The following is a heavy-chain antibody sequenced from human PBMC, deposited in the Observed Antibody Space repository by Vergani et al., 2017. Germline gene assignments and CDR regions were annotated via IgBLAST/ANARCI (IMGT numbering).Heavy chain of an antibody. CDR1: GYSFTSYW. CDR2: IDPSDSYT. J-gene: IGHJ3*02. D-gene: IGHD1-26*01. V-gene: IGHV5-10-1*03. CDR3: ARHVYTGAGTDAFDI. Sequence: EVQLVQSGAEVKKPGESLRISCYGSGYSFTSYWISWVRQMPGKGLEWMGRIDPSDSYTNYSPSFQGHVTISADKSISTAYLQWSSLKASDTAMYYCARHVYTGAGTDAFDIWGQGTMVTVSS.